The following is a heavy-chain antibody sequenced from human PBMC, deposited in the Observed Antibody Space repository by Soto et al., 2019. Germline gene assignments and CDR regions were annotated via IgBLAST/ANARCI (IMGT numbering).Heavy chain of an antibody. V-gene: IGHV1-18*01. Sequence: VASVKVSCKASGYTFTSYGISWVRQAPGQGLEWMGWISAYNGNTNYAQKLQGRVTMTTDTSTSTAYMELRSLRSDDTAVYYCARGIAARYYYGMDVWGQGTTVTVSS. D-gene: IGHD6-6*01. CDR1: GYTFTSYG. CDR3: ARGIAARYYYGMDV. J-gene: IGHJ6*02. CDR2: ISAYNGNT.